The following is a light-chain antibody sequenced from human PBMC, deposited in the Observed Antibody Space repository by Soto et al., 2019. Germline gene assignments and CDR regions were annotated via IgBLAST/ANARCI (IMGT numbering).Light chain of an antibody. CDR1: SSDVGAYNF. V-gene: IGLV2-11*01. Sequence: QSALTQPHSVSGSPGGSVTISCTGTSSDVGAYNFVSWYQQHPGTAPRLLIYAVRKRPAVVPDRFSGSKSGNPASLTISGLQVQAEADYYCCSYAGSSTFDVFGTGTKVTVL. J-gene: IGLJ1*01. CDR3: CSYAGSSTFDV. CDR2: AVR.